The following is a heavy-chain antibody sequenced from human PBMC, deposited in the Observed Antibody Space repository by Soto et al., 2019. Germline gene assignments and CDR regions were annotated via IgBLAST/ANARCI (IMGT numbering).Heavy chain of an antibody. CDR2: IDYSGSI. CDR3: AKDTRIGGVIGVFDY. CDR1: GGSVSSGNYY. D-gene: IGHD3-16*02. Sequence: SETLSLTCTVSGGSVSSGNYYWSWIRQPPGKGLEWIGYIDYSGSIKYNPSLESRVTISVETSKNQFSLKLRSVTAADTAVYYCAKDTRIGGVIGVFDYWGQGTLVTVSS. V-gene: IGHV4-61*01. J-gene: IGHJ4*02.